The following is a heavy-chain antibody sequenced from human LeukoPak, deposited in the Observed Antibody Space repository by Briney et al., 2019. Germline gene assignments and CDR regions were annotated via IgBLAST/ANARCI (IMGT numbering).Heavy chain of an antibody. D-gene: IGHD1-26*01. CDR2: IWYDGSNK. Sequence: GGSLRLSCAASGFTFSSYGMHWVRQAPGKGLEWVAVIWYDGSNKYYADSVKGRFTISRDNSKNTLYLQMNSLRAEDTAVYYCARDLEPVGQYYFDYWGQGTLVTVSS. J-gene: IGHJ4*02. V-gene: IGHV3-33*01. CDR3: ARDLEPVGQYYFDY. CDR1: GFTFSSYG.